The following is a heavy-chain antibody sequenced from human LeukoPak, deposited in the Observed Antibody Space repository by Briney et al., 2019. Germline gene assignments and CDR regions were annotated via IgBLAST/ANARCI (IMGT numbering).Heavy chain of an antibody. J-gene: IGHJ4*02. Sequence: TGGSLRLSCAASGFTFEDHVMHWVRQAPGKGLEWVSSISWSGDRMGYADAVEGRFTISRDNAKNSLFLQMNSLRVEDTALYYCAKDLGGSATTVWGQGTLVTVSS. D-gene: IGHD2-2*01. V-gene: IGHV3-9*01. CDR2: ISWSGDRM. CDR3: AKDLGGSATTV. CDR1: GFTFEDHV.